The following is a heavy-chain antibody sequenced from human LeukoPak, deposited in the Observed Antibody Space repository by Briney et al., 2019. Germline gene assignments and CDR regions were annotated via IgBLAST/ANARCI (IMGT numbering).Heavy chain of an antibody. D-gene: IGHD6-13*01. CDR3: AHRLTGYNSNWYHGYFDY. CDR1: GFSLSTSGVG. Sequence: SGPTLVKSTQTLTLTCTFSGFSLSTSGVGVGWIRQPPGQALEWLTVIYWDDDKRYNPSLKSRLTVTKDVSKSQVVLTLTNVDPVDTATYFCAHRLTGYNSNWYHGYFDYWGQGTLVTVSS. CDR2: IYWDDDK. V-gene: IGHV2-5*02. J-gene: IGHJ4*02.